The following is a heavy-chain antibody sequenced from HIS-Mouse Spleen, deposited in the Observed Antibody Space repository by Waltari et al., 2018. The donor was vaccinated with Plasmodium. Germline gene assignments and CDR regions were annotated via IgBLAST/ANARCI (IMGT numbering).Heavy chain of an antibody. CDR1: GYPFTGYY. CDR2: INPNSGGT. CDR3: ARLDPHSSSWYRYFQH. D-gene: IGHD6-13*01. Sequence: QVQLVQSGAEVKKPGASVKVSCKASGYPFTGYYMHWVRQAPGQGLEWMGWINPNSGGTNYAQKSQGRVTMTRDTSISTAYMELSRLKSDDTAVYYCARLDPHSSSWYRYFQHWGQGTLVTVSS. V-gene: IGHV1-2*02. J-gene: IGHJ1*01.